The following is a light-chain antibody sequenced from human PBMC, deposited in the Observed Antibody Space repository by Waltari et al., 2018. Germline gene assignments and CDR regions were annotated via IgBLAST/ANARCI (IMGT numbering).Light chain of an antibody. Sequence: SYVLTQPPSVSVAPGGTARITRGGDHIGSYSVPWYQQKPRQAPVLVTFYDSDRPSGIPARFSGSNSGNTATLTITSVEAGDEARYYCQVWHPDIDPGVFGTGTEVTVL. CDR1: HIGSYS. J-gene: IGLJ1*01. V-gene: IGLV3-21*04. CDR2: YDS. CDR3: QVWHPDIDPGV.